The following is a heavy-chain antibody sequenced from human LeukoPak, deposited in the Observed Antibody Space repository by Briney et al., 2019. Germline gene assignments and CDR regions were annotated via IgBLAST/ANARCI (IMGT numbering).Heavy chain of an antibody. V-gene: IGHV4-39*01. CDR2: IYYSGST. J-gene: IGHJ4*02. D-gene: IGHD6-13*01. CDR3: ARGTAYSSSWYADY. Sequence: SETLSLTCTVSGGSISSSSYYWGWIRQPPGKGLEWIGNIYYSGSTYYNPSLKSRVTISVDTSKNQFSLKLSSVTAADTAVYYCARGTAYSSSWYADYWGQGTLVTVSS. CDR1: GGSISSSSYY.